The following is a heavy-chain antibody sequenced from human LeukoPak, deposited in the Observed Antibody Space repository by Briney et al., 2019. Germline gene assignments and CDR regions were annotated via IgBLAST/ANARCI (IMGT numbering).Heavy chain of an antibody. CDR3: ARTGYYFDY. CDR1: GFTFSGAA. Sequence: GGSLRLSCAASGFTFSGAAMSWVRQAPGKGLEWVSLISSSGSSTYYADSVKGRFTISRDDSKNTLYLQMNSLRAEDTAVYYCARTGYYFDYWGQGTLVTVSS. V-gene: IGHV3-23*01. CDR2: ISSSGSST. J-gene: IGHJ4*02.